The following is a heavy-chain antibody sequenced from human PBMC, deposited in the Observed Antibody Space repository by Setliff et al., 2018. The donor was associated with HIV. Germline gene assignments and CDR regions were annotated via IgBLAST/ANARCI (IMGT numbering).Heavy chain of an antibody. CDR3: ARDRVEAERGAFDI. J-gene: IGHJ3*02. CDR1: GYTFTNYY. Sequence: SCKASGYTFTNYYLHWVRQAPGQGLEWVAVISYDGSDKYYADSVKGRFTISRDNSKDTVSLEMTSLTSEDTAMYYCARDRVEAERGAFDIWGQGTMVTVSS. CDR2: ISYDGSDK. D-gene: IGHD1-26*01. V-gene: IGHV3-30*16.